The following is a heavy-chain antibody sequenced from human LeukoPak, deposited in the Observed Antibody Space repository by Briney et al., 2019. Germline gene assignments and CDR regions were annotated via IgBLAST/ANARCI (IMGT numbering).Heavy chain of an antibody. J-gene: IGHJ6*03. CDR2: MNPNSGNT. D-gene: IGHD6-13*01. CDR3: ARGPWVIAAALYYYYYMDV. CDR1: GYTFTSYD. Sequence: ASVKVSCKASGYTFTSYDINWVRQATRQGLEWMGWMNPNSGNTGYAQKFQGRVTMTRNTSISTAYMELSSLRSEDTAVYYCARGPWVIAAALYYYYYMDVWGKGTTVTVSS. V-gene: IGHV1-8*01.